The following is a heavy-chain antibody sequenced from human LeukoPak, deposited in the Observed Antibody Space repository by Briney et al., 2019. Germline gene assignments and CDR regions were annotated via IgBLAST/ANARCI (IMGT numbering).Heavy chain of an antibody. Sequence: SETLSLTCTVSGVSISSGGYYWSWIRQRPGKGLEWIGYIYYSGSTYYNPSLESRVTISVDTSKNQFSLKLSSVTAADTAVYYCARDNGQQLRHDWYFDLWGRSTLVTVSS. D-gene: IGHD6-13*01. J-gene: IGHJ2*01. CDR3: ARDNGQQLRHDWYFDL. CDR2: IYYSGST. V-gene: IGHV4-31*03. CDR1: GVSISSGGYY.